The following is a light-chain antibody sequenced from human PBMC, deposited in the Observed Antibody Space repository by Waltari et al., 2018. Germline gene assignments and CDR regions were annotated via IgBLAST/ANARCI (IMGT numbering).Light chain of an antibody. J-gene: IGLJ2*01. V-gene: IGLV2-14*01. CDR2: EVT. CDR1: SSDIGGYNY. Sequence: QSALTQPASVSGSPGQSITISCTGTSSDIGGYNYVSWYQQHPGKAPELIIFEVTNRPSGVSHRFSGSKSANTASLTSSALQADDEADYYCSSYSYSSGTLVIFGGGTRLTVL. CDR3: SSYSYSSGTLVI.